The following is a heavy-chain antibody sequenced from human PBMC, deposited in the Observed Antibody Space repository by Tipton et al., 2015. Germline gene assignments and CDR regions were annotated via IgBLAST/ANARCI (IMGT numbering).Heavy chain of an antibody. CDR2: LYSDGST. Sequence: GSLRLSCAASGFTVSRNYMSWVRQAPGKGLEWVSVLYSDGSTYYANSVKGRFTISRDNSKNTLYFQMNSLRAEDTAVYYCATTMYYYDSSGYFFDYWGQGTLVIVSP. CDR1: GFTVSRNY. J-gene: IGHJ4*02. D-gene: IGHD3-22*01. CDR3: ATTMYYYDSSGYFFDY. V-gene: IGHV3-53*01.